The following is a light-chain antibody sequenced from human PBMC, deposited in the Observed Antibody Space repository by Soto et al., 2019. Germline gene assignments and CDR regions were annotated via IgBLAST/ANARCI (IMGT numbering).Light chain of an antibody. CDR2: GAS. CDR3: QQYNNWPQK. V-gene: IGKV3-15*01. J-gene: IGKJ1*01. CDR1: QSVSSN. Sequence: EIVMTHSPATLSVSPGERATIYSTPSQSVSSNLAWYQQKPGQAPRLLIYGASTRATGIPARFSGSGSGTEFTLTISSLQSEDFAVYYCQQYNNWPQKFGQGTKV.